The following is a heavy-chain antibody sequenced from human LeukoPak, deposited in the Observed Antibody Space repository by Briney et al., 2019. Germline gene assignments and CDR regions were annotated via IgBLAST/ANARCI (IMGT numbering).Heavy chain of an antibody. Sequence: SGKVSCKASGGTFSSYAISWVRQAPGPGLEWMGGIIHIFGTANYAQKFQGRVTITADESTSTAYMELSSLRSEDTAVYYCARTYLTMSWSPREYFDYWGQGTLVTVSS. V-gene: IGHV1-69*13. J-gene: IGHJ4*02. CDR3: ARTYLTMSWSPREYFDY. CDR1: GGTFSSYA. D-gene: IGHD5-24*01. CDR2: IIHIFGTA.